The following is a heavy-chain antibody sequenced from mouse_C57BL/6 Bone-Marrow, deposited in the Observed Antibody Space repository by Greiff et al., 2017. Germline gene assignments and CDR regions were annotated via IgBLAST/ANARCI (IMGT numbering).Heavy chain of an antibody. CDR2: LYPGDGDT. Sequence: VQLQQSGPELVKPGASVKISCKASGYAFSSSWMNWVKQRPGKGLEWIGRLYPGDGDTNYNGKFKGKATLTAYKSSSASYMQLSSLTSEDSAVYFCARCVYSNYYAMDYWGQGTSVTVSS. D-gene: IGHD2-5*01. CDR1: GYAFSSSW. CDR3: ARCVYSNYYAMDY. J-gene: IGHJ4*01. V-gene: IGHV1-82*01.